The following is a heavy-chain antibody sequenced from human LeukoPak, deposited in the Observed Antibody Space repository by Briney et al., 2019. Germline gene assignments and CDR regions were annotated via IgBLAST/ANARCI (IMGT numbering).Heavy chain of an antibody. Sequence: TGGSLRLSCAASGFTFSNAWMSWVRQAPGEGLEWVGRIKSKIDGGTIDYAAPVKGRFIVSRDDSEDTLYLEMNSLKTEDTAVYYCTSGTGYTDHDYWGQGTLVTVSS. J-gene: IGHJ4*02. CDR1: GFTFSNAW. V-gene: IGHV3-15*01. CDR2: IKSKIDGGTI. CDR3: TSGTGYTDHDY. D-gene: IGHD5-12*01.